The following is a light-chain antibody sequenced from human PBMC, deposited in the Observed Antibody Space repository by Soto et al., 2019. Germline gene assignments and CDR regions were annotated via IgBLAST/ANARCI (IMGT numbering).Light chain of an antibody. CDR1: SSDVGGYNY. V-gene: IGLV2-8*01. CDR3: SSYAGTKNVV. J-gene: IGLJ2*01. Sequence: QSALTQPPSASGSPGQSVTISCTGTSSDVGGYNYVSWYQHHPGKAPKLMIYEVNKRPSGVPDRFSGSKSGNTASLTVSGLQAEDEADYYCSSYAGTKNVVFGGGTKLTVL. CDR2: EVN.